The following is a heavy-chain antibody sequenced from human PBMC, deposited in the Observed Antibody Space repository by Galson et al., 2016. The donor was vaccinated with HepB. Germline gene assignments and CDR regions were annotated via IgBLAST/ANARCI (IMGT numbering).Heavy chain of an antibody. Sequence: SLRLSCAGSGFTLSSYWMSWVRQAPGKGLEWVANTKEDGSKQNYVDSVKGRFTISRDNAKNSLYLQMNSLRAEDTAVYYCVRVFWTDEAFDFWGQGTLVTVSS. CDR2: TKEDGSKQ. V-gene: IGHV3-7*01. CDR3: VRVFWTDEAFDF. D-gene: IGHD3/OR15-3a*01. CDR1: GFTLSSYW. J-gene: IGHJ4*02.